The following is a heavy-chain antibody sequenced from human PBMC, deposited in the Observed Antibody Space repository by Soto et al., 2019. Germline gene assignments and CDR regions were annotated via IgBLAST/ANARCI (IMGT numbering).Heavy chain of an antibody. V-gene: IGHV3-21*01. Sequence: EVQLVESGGGLVKPGGSLRLSCAASGFTFSSYSMNWVRQAPGKGLEWVSSISSSSSYIYYADSVKGRFTISRDNAKNSLYLRMNSLRAEDTAVYYCARNAVAGGRGWFDPWCQGTLVTVSS. CDR3: ARNAVAGGRGWFDP. J-gene: IGHJ5*02. CDR2: ISSSSSYI. D-gene: IGHD6-19*01. CDR1: GFTFSSYS.